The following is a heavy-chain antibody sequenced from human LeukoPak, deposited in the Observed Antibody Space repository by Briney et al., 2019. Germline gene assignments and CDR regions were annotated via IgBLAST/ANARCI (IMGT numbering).Heavy chain of an antibody. CDR1: GGSISSYY. J-gene: IGHJ5*02. V-gene: IGHV4-59*01. Sequence: PSETLSLTCTASGGSISSYYWSWIRQPPGKGLEWIGYIYYSGSTNYNPSLKSRVTISVDTSKNQFSLKLSSVTAADTAVYYCARQYMVRGVITWFDPWGQGTLVTVSS. D-gene: IGHD3-10*01. CDR2: IYYSGST. CDR3: ARQYMVRGVITWFDP.